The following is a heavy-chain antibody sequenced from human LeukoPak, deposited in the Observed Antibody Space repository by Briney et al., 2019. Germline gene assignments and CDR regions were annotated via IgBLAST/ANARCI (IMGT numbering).Heavy chain of an antibody. Sequence: SDTLSLTCTVSGDSINSLDLWSWVRQPPGKGLEWIGEMYLSGTTHSNPSVKSRVTISIDKSKNQFFLNLSSVTAADTAVYYCAGLVGRYSSGLYYYYFDYWGQGTLVTVSS. CDR1: GDSINSLDL. V-gene: IGHV4-4*02. J-gene: IGHJ4*02. D-gene: IGHD3-22*01. CDR3: AGLVGRYSSGLYYYYFDY. CDR2: MYLSGTT.